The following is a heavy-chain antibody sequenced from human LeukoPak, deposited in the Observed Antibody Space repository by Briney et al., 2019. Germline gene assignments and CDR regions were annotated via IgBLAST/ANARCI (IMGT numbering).Heavy chain of an antibody. CDR3: ARHRGRSYRHPSDY. Sequence: PSETLSLTCTVSGYSISSGYYWGWIRQPPGKGLELIGSIYQSGITYYNPSLKSRATISLDTSKNYFSLKLSSVTAADTAVYYCARHRGRSYRHPSDYWGQGSLVTVSS. CDR2: IYQSGIT. CDR1: GYSISSGYY. V-gene: IGHV4-38-2*02. D-gene: IGHD3-10*01. J-gene: IGHJ4*02.